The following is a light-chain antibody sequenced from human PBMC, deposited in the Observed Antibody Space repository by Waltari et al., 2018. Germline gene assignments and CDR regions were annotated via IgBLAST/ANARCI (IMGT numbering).Light chain of an antibody. CDR3: CSYAGSYAWV. Sequence: QSALTQPRSVSGSPGQSVTISCTGTSSDIGGYNYVSWYQQHPGKAPKLMIYDVSARPSGVPCRFYGSKSGNTASLTISGLQAEDEADYYCCSYAGSYAWVFGGGTKVTVL. CDR1: SSDIGGYNY. J-gene: IGLJ3*02. CDR2: DVS. V-gene: IGLV2-11*01.